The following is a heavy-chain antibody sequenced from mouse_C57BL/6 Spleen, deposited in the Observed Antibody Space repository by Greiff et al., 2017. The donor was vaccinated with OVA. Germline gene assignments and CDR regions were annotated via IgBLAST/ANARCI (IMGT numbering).Heavy chain of an antibody. Sequence: EVKLEESEGGLVQPGSSMKLSCTASGFTFSDYYMAWVRQVPEKGLEWVANINYDGSSTYYLDSLKSRFIISRDNAKNILYLQMSSLKSEDTATYYCAREGDYYGSSYDYFDVWGTGTTVTVSS. J-gene: IGHJ1*03. CDR2: INYDGSST. D-gene: IGHD1-1*01. V-gene: IGHV5-16*01. CDR1: GFTFSDYY. CDR3: AREGDYYGSSYDYFDV.